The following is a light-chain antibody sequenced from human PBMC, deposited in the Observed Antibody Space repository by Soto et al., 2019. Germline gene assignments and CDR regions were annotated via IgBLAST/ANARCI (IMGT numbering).Light chain of an antibody. J-gene: IGKJ1*01. Sequence: EIVLTHSPGTLSLSPGERATLSCRASQSVRSNLAWYQQKPGQAPRLLMYGASTRATGIPARFSGSGSGTEFTLTISSLQSEDFAVYYCQQYDNWPETFGQGTKVDIK. CDR3: QQYDNWPET. CDR1: QSVRSN. V-gene: IGKV3-15*01. CDR2: GAS.